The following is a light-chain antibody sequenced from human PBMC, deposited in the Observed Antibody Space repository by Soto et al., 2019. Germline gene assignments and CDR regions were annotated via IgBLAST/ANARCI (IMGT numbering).Light chain of an antibody. V-gene: IGLV2-14*03. Sequence: QSALTKPASVSGSPGQSITISCTGTSSDVGGYNYVSWYQHHPGKAPKVMIYDVSNRPSGVSNRFSGSKSGNTASLTISGPHAEDEADYYCTSSTSSSTVVFGGGTQLTVL. CDR1: SSDVGGYNY. CDR2: DVS. J-gene: IGLJ2*01. CDR3: TSSTSSSTVV.